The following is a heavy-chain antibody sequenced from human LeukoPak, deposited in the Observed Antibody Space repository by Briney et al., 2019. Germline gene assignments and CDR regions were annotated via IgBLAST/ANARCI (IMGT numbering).Heavy chain of an antibody. J-gene: IGHJ4*02. V-gene: IGHV1-46*01. CDR1: GYTFTSNY. CDR2: IYPRDGST. Sequence: ASVTVSCKASGYTFTSNYIHWVRHAPGQGLEWMGMIYPRDGSTSYAQKFQGRVTVTRDTSTSTVHMELSGLRSEDTAVYYCARDQEGFDYWGQGTLVPVS. CDR3: ARDQEGFDY.